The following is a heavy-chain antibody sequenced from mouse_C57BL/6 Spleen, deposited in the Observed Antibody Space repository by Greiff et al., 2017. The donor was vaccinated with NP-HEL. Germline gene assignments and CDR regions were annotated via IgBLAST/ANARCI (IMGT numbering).Heavy chain of an antibody. CDR1: GFSLTSYG. J-gene: IGHJ4*01. Sequence: VQLQESGPGLVAPSQSLSITCTVSGFSLTSYGVHWVRQPPGKGLEWLVVIWSDGSTTYNSDLKSRLSISKDNSKSQVFLKMNSLQTDDTAMYYCARHIDYYGSSYAMDYWGQGTSVTVSS. CDR2: IWSDGST. CDR3: ARHIDYYGSSYAMDY. D-gene: IGHD1-1*01. V-gene: IGHV2-6-1*01.